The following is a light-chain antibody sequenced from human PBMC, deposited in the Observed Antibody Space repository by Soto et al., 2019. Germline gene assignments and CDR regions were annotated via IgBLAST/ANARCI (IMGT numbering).Light chain of an antibody. J-gene: IGKJ1*01. Sequence: EIVLTQSPGTLSLSPGERATLSCRASHTISSSYLAWYQQKPGQAPRLLMYGISRRATGIPDRFSGSGSGTDFTLTITRLEPEDFAVYYCQQYDNRPWTFGQGTKVDIK. V-gene: IGKV3-20*01. CDR3: QQYDNRPWT. CDR1: HTISSSY. CDR2: GIS.